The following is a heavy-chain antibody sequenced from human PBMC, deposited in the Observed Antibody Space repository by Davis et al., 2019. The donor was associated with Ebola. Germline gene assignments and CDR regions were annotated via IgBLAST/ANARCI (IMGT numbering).Heavy chain of an antibody. D-gene: IGHD5-24*01. J-gene: IGHJ4*02. CDR2: ISYDGSNK. CDR1: GFTFSSYG. Sequence: GESLKISCAASGFTFSSYGMHWVRQAPGKGLEWVAVISYDGSNKYYADSVKGRFTISRDNSKNTLYLQMNSLRDEDTAVYYCARADGYQILSSRYWGQGTLVTVSS. CDR3: ARADGYQILSSRY. V-gene: IGHV3-30*03.